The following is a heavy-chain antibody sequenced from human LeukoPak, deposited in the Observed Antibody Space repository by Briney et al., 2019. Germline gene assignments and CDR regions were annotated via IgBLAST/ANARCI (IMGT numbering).Heavy chain of an antibody. V-gene: IGHV4-4*07. D-gene: IGHD3-22*01. Sequence: SETLSLTCTVSGASISSYYWSWIRQPAGKGLEWIGRIYVSGSSVYNPSLKSRVTISVDTSKNQFSLKLSSVTAADTAVYYCARDYDSSGFDYWGQGTLVTVSS. CDR3: ARDYDSSGFDY. J-gene: IGHJ4*02. CDR2: IYVSGSS. CDR1: GASISSYY.